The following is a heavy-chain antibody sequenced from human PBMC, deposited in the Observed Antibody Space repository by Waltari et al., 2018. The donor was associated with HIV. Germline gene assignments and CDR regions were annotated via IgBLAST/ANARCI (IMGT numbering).Heavy chain of an antibody. D-gene: IGHD6-19*01. CDR2: ISSSSSTI. J-gene: IGHJ5*02. Sequence: EVQLVESGGGLVQPGGSLRLSCAASGFTFSSYGMNWVRQAPGKGLEWVSYISSSSSTIYYADSVKGRFTISRDNAKNSLYLQMNSLRDEDTAVYYCARDRSSGWYDWFDPWGQGTLVTVSS. CDR3: ARDRSSGWYDWFDP. V-gene: IGHV3-48*02. CDR1: GFTFSSYG.